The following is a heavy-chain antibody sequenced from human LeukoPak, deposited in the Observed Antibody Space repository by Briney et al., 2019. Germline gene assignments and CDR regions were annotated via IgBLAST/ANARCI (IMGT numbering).Heavy chain of an antibody. D-gene: IGHD3-22*01. CDR1: GFTFSSYA. V-gene: IGHV3-23*01. Sequence: GGSLRLSCAASGFTFSSYAMTWVRLVPGKGLEWVSTISGSGGGTYYADSVKGRFTISRDNSKNTLYLQMSSLRAEDTAVYYCAKDRGRYYDSSGYYWGYYFDSWGQGILVTVST. CDR2: ISGSGGGT. CDR3: AKDRGRYYDSSGYYWGYYFDS. J-gene: IGHJ4*02.